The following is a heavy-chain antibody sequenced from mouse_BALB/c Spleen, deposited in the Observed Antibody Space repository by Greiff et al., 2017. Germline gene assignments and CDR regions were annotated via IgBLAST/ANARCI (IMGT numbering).Heavy chain of an antibody. D-gene: IGHD4-1*01. Sequence: EVKVVESGGGLVKLGGSLKLSCAASGFTFSSYYMSWVRQTPEKRLELVAAINSNGGSTYYPDTVKGRFTISRDNAKNTLYLQMSSLKSEDTALYYCARLELGPPYAMDYWGQGTSVTVSS. CDR1: GFTFSSYY. CDR3: ARLELGPPYAMDY. J-gene: IGHJ4*01. V-gene: IGHV5-6-2*01. CDR2: INSNGGST.